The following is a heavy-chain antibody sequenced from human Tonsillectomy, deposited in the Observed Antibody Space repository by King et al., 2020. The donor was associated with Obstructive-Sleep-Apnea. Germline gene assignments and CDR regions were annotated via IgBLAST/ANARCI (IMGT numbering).Heavy chain of an antibody. CDR1: GYTFTSYG. J-gene: IGHJ6*02. CDR2: ISAYNGNT. Sequence: VQLVESGAEVKKPGASVKVSCKASGYTFTSYGISWVRQAPGQGLEWMGWISAYNGNTKYAQKLQGRVTMTTDTSTSTAYMELRSLRSDDTAVYYCARAPPMVTRTYYYYGLDVWVQGTTVTVSS. D-gene: IGHD4-17*01. V-gene: IGHV1-18*01. CDR3: ARAPPMVTRTYYYYGLDV.